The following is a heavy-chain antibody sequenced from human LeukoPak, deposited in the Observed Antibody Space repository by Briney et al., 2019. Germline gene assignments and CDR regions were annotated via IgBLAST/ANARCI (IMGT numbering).Heavy chain of an antibody. Sequence: ASVKVSCKASGYTFTGYYVHWVRQAPGQGLEWMGWINPNSGGTNYAQKFQGRVTMTRDTSISTAYMELSRLRSDDTVVYYCARGPGYSYGFPFDPWGQGTLVTVSS. CDR2: INPNSGGT. J-gene: IGHJ5*02. D-gene: IGHD5-18*01. V-gene: IGHV1-2*02. CDR1: GYTFTGYY. CDR3: ARGPGYSYGFPFDP.